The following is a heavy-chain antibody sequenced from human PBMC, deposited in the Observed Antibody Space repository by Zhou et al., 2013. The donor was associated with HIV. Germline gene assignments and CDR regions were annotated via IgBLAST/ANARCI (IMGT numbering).Heavy chain of an antibody. CDR3: ARDRVVPAAIREVDYYYMDV. Sequence: QVQLQESGPGLVKPSETLSLTCTVSGGSISSYYWSWIRQPAGKGLEWIGRIYTSGSTNYNPSLKSRVTMSVDTSKNQFSLKLSSVTAADTAVYYCARDRVVPAAIREVDYYYMDVWGKGPRSPSP. CDR1: GGSISSYY. J-gene: IGHJ6*03. V-gene: IGHV4-4*07. CDR2: IYTSGST. D-gene: IGHD2-2*02.